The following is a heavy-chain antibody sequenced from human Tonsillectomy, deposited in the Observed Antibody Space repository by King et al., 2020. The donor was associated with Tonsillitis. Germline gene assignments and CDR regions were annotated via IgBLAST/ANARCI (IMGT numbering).Heavy chain of an antibody. Sequence: VQLVQSGAEVKKPGSSVKVSCKASGGTFSSYAISWVRQAPGQGLEWMGRIIPILGIANYAQKFQGRVTITADKSTSTAYMELSSLRSEDTAVYYCARDGPPPTYYYDSSGYSFDIWGQGTMVTVSS. J-gene: IGHJ3*02. CDR2: IIPILGIA. CDR3: ARDGPPPTYYYDSSGYSFDI. V-gene: IGHV1-69*09. CDR1: GGTFSSYA. D-gene: IGHD3-22*01.